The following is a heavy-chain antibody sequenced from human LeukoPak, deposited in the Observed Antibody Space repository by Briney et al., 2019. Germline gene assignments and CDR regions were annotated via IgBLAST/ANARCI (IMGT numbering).Heavy chain of an antibody. D-gene: IGHD3-9*01. Sequence: SETLSLTCAVYGGSFSGYYWSWVRQPPGKGLEWIREINQIGNANYNPSLKSRVTISVHTSKNQFSLELSSVTAEDTAVCYCARDLTYYDILTGYYNGGGWFDPWGQGTLVTVSS. CDR1: GGSFSGYY. V-gene: IGHV4-34*01. CDR2: INQIGNA. CDR3: ARDLTYYDILTGYYNGGGWFDP. J-gene: IGHJ5*02.